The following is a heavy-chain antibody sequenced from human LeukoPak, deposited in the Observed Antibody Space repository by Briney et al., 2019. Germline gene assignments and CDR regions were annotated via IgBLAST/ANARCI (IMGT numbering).Heavy chain of an antibody. CDR2: MNPNSGNT. Sequence: ASVKVSCKASGYTFTSYDINWVRQATGQGLEWMGWMNPNSGNTGYAQKFQGRVTMTRNTSISKAYMELSSLRSEDTAVYYCARGRYCSSTSCYEVVDYWGQGTLVTVSS. CDR1: GYTFTSYD. V-gene: IGHV1-8*01. CDR3: ARGRYCSSTSCYEVVDY. J-gene: IGHJ4*02. D-gene: IGHD2-2*01.